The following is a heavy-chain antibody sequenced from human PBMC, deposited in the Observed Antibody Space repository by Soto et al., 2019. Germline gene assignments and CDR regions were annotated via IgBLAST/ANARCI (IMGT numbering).Heavy chain of an antibody. D-gene: IGHD3-10*01. CDR2: ISGSGGST. J-gene: IGHJ6*02. CDR1: GFTFSSYA. Sequence: GGSLRLSCAASGFTFSSYAMSWVRQAPGKGLEWVSAISGSGGSTYYADSVEGRFTISRDNSKNTLYLQMNSLRAEDTAVYYCVGDPGLDYWGQGTLVTVSSGKKPIIDPYGSGSPSVFYYGMDVWGRGTTVTVSS. V-gene: IGHV3-23*01. CDR3: VGDPGLDYWGQGTLVTVSSGKKPIIDPYGSGSPSVFYYGMDV.